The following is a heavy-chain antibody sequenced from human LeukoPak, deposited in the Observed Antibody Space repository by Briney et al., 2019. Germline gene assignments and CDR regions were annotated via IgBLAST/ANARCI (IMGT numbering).Heavy chain of an antibody. D-gene: IGHD6-19*01. Sequence: SETLSLTCTVSGVSISTYCWSWIRQPPGKGLEWIAYIYYSGSTSYNPSLKGRVTISVDTSKNQFSLKLTSVIAADTAVYYCARPYSGGWYRVLHLWGQGTMVTVSS. CDR1: GVSISTYC. CDR2: IYYSGST. V-gene: IGHV4-59*08. J-gene: IGHJ3*01. CDR3: ARPYSGGWYRVLHL.